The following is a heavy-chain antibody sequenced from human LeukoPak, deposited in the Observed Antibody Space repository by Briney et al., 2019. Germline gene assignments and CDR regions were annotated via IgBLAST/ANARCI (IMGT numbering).Heavy chain of an antibody. V-gene: IGHV3-48*03. CDR2: ISAGLTAT. D-gene: IGHD3-10*01. J-gene: IGHJ4*02. Sequence: VGSLRLSCVASGFTFHTHEMNWVRQAPGKGLEWISHISAGLTATYYADSVQGRFTISRDNANNLVFLQMNNLGVDDTAVYYCATGSSYWGQGTLVTVSS. CDR3: ATGSSY. CDR1: GFTFHTHE.